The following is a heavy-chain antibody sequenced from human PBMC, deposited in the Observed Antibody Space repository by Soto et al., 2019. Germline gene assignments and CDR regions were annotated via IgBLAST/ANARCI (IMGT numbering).Heavy chain of an antibody. CDR3: ARDLAKRGYFDY. CDR1: GGTFSSYA. CDR2: IIPIFGTA. D-gene: IGHD3-16*01. J-gene: IGHJ4*01. Sequence: SVKVSCKASGGTFSSYAISWVRQAPGQGLEWMGGIIPIFGTANYAQKFQGRVTITADESTSTAYMELSSLRSEDTAVYYCARDLAKRGYFDYWGHGTLVTVSS. V-gene: IGHV1-69*13.